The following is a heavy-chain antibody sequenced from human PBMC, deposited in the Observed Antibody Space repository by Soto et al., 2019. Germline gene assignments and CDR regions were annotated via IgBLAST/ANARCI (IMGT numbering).Heavy chain of an antibody. CDR1: GYSFTSYW. CDR2: IDPSDSYT. J-gene: IGHJ6*02. Sequence: GESLKISCKGSGYSFTSYWISWVRQMPGKGLEWMGRIDPSDSYTNYSPSFQGHVTISADKSISTAYLQWSSLKASDTAMYYCARLSCSSTSCYAGSYYYYGMDVWGQGTTVTVSS. V-gene: IGHV5-10-1*01. D-gene: IGHD2-2*01. CDR3: ARLSCSSTSCYAGSYYYYGMDV.